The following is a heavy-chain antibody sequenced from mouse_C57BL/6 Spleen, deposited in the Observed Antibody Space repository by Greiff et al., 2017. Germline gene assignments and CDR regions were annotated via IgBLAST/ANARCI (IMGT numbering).Heavy chain of an antibody. Sequence: EVQVVESEGGLVQPGSSMKLSCTASGFTFSDYYMAWVRQVPEKGLEWVANINYDGSSTYYLDSLKSRFIISRDNAKNILYLQMSSLKSEDTATYYCARDVGFDYWGQGTTLTVSS. CDR2: INYDGSST. CDR3: ARDVGFDY. V-gene: IGHV5-16*01. CDR1: GFTFSDYY. J-gene: IGHJ2*01.